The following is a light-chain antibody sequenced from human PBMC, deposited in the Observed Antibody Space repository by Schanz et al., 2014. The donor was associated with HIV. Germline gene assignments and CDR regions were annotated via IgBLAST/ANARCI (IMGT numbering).Light chain of an antibody. CDR1: QSVSSNF. V-gene: IGKV3-20*01. CDR3: QQYGSLPWT. J-gene: IGKJ1*01. CDR2: GAS. Sequence: EIVLTQSPGTLSLSPGERATLSCRTSQSVSSNFLAWYQQKPNQAPRLLIFGASNRAIGIPDRFSGSESGTDFTLTISRVEPEDYAVYHCQQYGSLPWTFGQGTKVEVK.